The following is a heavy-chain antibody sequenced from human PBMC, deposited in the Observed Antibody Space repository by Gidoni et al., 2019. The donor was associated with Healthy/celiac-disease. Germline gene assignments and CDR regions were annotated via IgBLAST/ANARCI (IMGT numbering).Heavy chain of an antibody. J-gene: IGHJ4*02. V-gene: IGHV3-21*01. Sequence: EVQLVESGGGLVKPGGYLRLSCPSSGFTFSSYSMNWVRQAPGKGLEWVSYISSSSRYIYYADSVKGRFTISRDNAKNSLYLKMNSLRAEDTAVYYCARAGYSSGWYVHWGQGTLVTVSS. CDR1: GFTFSSYS. CDR3: ARAGYSSGWYVH. D-gene: IGHD6-19*01. CDR2: ISSSSRYI.